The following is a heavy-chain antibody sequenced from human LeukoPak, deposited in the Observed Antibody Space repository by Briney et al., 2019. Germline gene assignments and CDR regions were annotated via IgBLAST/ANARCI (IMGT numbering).Heavy chain of an antibody. V-gene: IGHV3-23*01. D-gene: IGHD3-22*01. J-gene: IGHJ4*02. CDR1: GFTFSSYA. Sequence: PGGSLRLSCAASGFTFSSYAMSWVRQAPGKGLEWVSGISGSGGSTYYADSVKGRFTTSRDNSKNTLYLQMNSLRAEDTAVYYCAKLDSSGYYYSCFDYWGQGTLVTVSS. CDR2: ISGSGGST. CDR3: AKLDSSGYYYSCFDY.